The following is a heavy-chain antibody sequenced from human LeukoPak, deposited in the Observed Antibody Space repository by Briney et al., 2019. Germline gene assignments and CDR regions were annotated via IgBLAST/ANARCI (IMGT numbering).Heavy chain of an antibody. CDR1: XTXSSYX. Sequence: XTXSSYXMSWVRQAPXKGLEWVANIKQDGSEKYYVDSVKGRFTISRDNTKNSLYLQMNSLRAEDTAVYYCARYPNIVAGNYFDYWGQGTLVTVSS. D-gene: IGHD5-12*01. V-gene: IGHV3-7*03. CDR2: IKQDGSEK. CDR3: ARYPNIVAGNYFDY. J-gene: IGHJ4*02.